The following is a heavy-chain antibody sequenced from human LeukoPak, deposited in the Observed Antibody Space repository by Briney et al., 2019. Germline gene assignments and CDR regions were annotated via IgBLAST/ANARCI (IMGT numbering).Heavy chain of an antibody. J-gene: IGHJ6*03. V-gene: IGHV4-59*01. CDR2: IYYSGST. CDR1: GGSFSSYY. Sequence: SETLSLTCAVYGGSFSSYYWSWIRQPPGKGLEWIGYIYYSGSTNYNPSLKSRVTISVDTSKNQFSLKLSSVTAADTAVYYCARDAALYLPYYYYMDVWGKGTTVTVSS. D-gene: IGHD3-9*01. CDR3: ARDAALYLPYYYYMDV.